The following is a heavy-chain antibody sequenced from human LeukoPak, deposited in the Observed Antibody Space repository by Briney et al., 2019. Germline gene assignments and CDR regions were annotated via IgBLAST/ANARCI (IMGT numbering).Heavy chain of an antibody. J-gene: IGHJ6*04. CDR2: ITYDGKKK. CDR1: GFIFSDYG. CDR3: AKWGGDCPISYMDV. Sequence: GGSLRLSCTSSGFIFSDYGMHWVRQAPGKGLEWVAGITYDGKKKDHADSVKGRFTISRDNSKNTLYFQMNSLRAEDTAVYYCAKWGGDCPISYMDVWAKGTTVIVSS. D-gene: IGHD3-10*01. V-gene: IGHV3-33*05.